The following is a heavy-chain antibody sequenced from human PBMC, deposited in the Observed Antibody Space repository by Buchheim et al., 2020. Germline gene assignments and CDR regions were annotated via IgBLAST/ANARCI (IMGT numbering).Heavy chain of an antibody. Sequence: EVQLLESGGGLVQRGGSLRLSCGASGFTFSSNAMSWVRKAPGKGLEWVSDISAGGGRRYYSDSVKGRFTISRDDSTNTLYLQMNSLRAEDSAIYYCAKTVAVGSYYFAYWGQGTL. CDR1: GFTFSSNA. J-gene: IGHJ4*02. V-gene: IGHV3-23*01. D-gene: IGHD4-23*01. CDR2: ISAGGGRR. CDR3: AKTVAVGSYYFAY.